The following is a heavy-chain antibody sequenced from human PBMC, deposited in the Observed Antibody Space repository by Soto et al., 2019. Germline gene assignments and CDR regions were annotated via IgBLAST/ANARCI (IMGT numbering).Heavy chain of an antibody. D-gene: IGHD3-16*01. Sequence: QMELVQSGAEVKTTGSSVKISCKASGYIYTYRYLHWVRQAPGQAFEWMGWITIYNGNTRYAQKLQPRVSITKETSLTAVYMEMTGLTSDDTGIYYLVRSPLLGPLSDDVFDAWCPGTLVTVSS. J-gene: IGHJ3*01. CDR3: VRSPLLGPLSDDVFDA. CDR1: GYIYTYRY. CDR2: ITIYNGNT. V-gene: IGHV1-45*02.